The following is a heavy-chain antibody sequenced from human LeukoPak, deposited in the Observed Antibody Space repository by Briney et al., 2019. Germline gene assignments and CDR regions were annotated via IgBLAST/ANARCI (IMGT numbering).Heavy chain of an antibody. J-gene: IGHJ4*02. CDR2: IDGSGGSI. Sequence: GGSLRLSCAASGFTFSSYPMIWVRQAPGRGLEWVSTIDGSGGSIYYADSVKGRFTVSRDNSKSMLYVQMNGLRAEDTAVYYCARRDSSGYFDYWGQGVLVTVSS. CDR1: GFTFSSYP. V-gene: IGHV3-23*01. CDR3: ARRDSSGYFDY. D-gene: IGHD7-27*01.